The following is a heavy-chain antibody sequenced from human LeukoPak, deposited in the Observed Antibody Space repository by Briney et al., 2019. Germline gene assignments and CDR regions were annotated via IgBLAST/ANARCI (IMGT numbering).Heavy chain of an antibody. D-gene: IGHD3-22*01. CDR3: ARGPPYYYDSSGYATINAFDI. V-gene: IGHV3-48*03. Sequence: PVGSLRVSPAETGASFSSNEIKWGRQALRKGREWGSYISSIGSTMCYADSGKGRFAISRDNAKNSLYMQMNSLRAEDTAVYYCARGPPYYYDSSGYATINAFDIWGQGTMVTVSS. CDR1: GASFSSNE. J-gene: IGHJ3*02. CDR2: ISSIGSTM.